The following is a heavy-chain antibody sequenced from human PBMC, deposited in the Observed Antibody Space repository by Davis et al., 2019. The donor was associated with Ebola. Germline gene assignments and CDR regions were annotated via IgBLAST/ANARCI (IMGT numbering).Heavy chain of an antibody. D-gene: IGHD3-9*01. J-gene: IGHJ4*02. CDR1: GFTFSSYS. CDR3: ARVPTSSEAWLKKGGY. V-gene: IGHV3-21*01. CDR2: ISSSSSYI. Sequence: GESLKISCAASGFTFSSYSMNWVRQAPGKVMEWVSSISSSSSYIYYADSVKGRFTISRDNAKNSLYLQMNSLRAEDTAVYYCARVPTSSEAWLKKGGYWGQGTLVTVSS.